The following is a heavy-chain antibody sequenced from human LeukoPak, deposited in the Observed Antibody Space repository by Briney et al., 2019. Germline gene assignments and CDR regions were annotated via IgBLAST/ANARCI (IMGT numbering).Heavy chain of an antibody. D-gene: IGHD6-6*01. J-gene: IGHJ6*02. CDR3: AREVGIAARPVEASVVGQPKYGMDL. V-gene: IGHV1-69*13. CDR2: TIPIFGTA. Sequence: ASVKVSCKASGGTFSSYAISWVRQAPGQGLEWMGGTIPIFGTANYAQKFQGRVTITADESTSTAYMELSSLRSEDTAVYYCAREVGIAARPVEASVVGQPKYGMDLWGQGTTVTVSS. CDR1: GGTFSSYA.